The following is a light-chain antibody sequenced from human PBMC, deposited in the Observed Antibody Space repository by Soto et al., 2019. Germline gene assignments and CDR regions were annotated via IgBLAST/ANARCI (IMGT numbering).Light chain of an antibody. CDR1: QSITNY. Sequence: DIQMTQSPSSLSASVGDRVTITCRASQSITNYLNWYQQKPGKAPKLLIYAASSLQSGVPSRFSGSESGTDLTLSISSLQPEDFATYYCQQSYSTPWTFGQGTKVEIK. J-gene: IGKJ1*01. CDR2: AAS. CDR3: QQSYSTPWT. V-gene: IGKV1-39*01.